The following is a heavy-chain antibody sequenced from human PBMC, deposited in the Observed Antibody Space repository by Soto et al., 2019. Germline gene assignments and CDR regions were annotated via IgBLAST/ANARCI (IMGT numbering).Heavy chain of an antibody. CDR3: ARVVDYYDPYYYYGMAV. D-gene: IGHD3-22*01. V-gene: IGHV3-33*01. CDR2: IWYDGSNK. CDR1: GFTFSSYG. J-gene: IGHJ6*02. Sequence: GGSLRLSCAASGFTFSSYGMHWVRQAPGKGLEWVAVIWYDGSNKYYADSVKGRFTISRDNSKNTLYLQMNSLRAEDTAVYYCARVVDYYDPYYYYGMAVWGQGTTVTVSS.